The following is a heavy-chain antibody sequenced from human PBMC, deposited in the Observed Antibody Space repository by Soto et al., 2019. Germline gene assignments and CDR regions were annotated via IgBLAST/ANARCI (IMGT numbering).Heavy chain of an antibody. D-gene: IGHD2-15*01. V-gene: IGHV3-30*03. CDR1: GFTFSSYG. J-gene: IGHJ6*02. CDR3: SPGISVDYYYVMDV. CDR2: ISYDGSNK. Sequence: PGGSLRLSCAASGFTFSSYGMHWVRQAPGKGLEWVAVISYDGSNKYYADSVKGRFTISRDNSKNTLYLQMNSLRAEDTAVYYCSPGISVDYYYVMDVWGQGTTVTVSS.